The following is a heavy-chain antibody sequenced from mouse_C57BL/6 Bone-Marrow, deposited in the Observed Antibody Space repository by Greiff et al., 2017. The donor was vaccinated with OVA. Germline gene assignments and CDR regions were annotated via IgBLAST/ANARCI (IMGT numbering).Heavy chain of an antibody. J-gene: IGHJ1*03. CDR2: IYTGGGT. CDR3: ARKAHYYGSTHWYFDV. D-gene: IGHD1-1*01. CDR1: GFSLTSYS. V-gene: IGHV2-9-1*01. Sequence: VQLQQSGPGLVAPSQTLSITCTVSGFSLTSYSISWVRQPPGKGLEWLGVIYTGGGTNYNSALNSRLGILKDNSKSQVFLKRNSQQTDDTARYYCARKAHYYGSTHWYFDVWGTGTTVTVSS.